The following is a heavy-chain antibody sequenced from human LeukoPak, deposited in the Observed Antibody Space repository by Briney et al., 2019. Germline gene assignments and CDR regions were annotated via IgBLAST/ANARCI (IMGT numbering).Heavy chain of an antibody. CDR3: AADRYYYDSSGYYAEYFQH. V-gene: IGHV1-58*02. J-gene: IGHJ1*01. CDR2: IVVGSGNT. Sequence: SVKVSCKASGFTFTSSAMQWVRQARGQRLEWIGWIVVGSGNTNYAQKFQERVTITRDMSTSTAYMELSSLRSGDTAVYYCAADRYYYDSSGYYAEYFQHWGQGTLVTVSS. D-gene: IGHD3-22*01. CDR1: GFTFTSSA.